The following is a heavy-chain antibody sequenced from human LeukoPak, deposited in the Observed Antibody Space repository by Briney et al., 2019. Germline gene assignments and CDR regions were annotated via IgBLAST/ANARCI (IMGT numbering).Heavy chain of an antibody. CDR1: GFTFSSYA. V-gene: IGHV3-23*01. CDR2: ISGSGGST. J-gene: IGHJ4*02. CDR3: AKDSGSGWDYYFDY. Sequence: SGGSLRLSCAASGFTFSSYAMSWVRQAPGKGLEWVSGISGSGGSTYYADSVKGRFTISRDNAKNSLYLQMNSLRAEDTALYYCAKDSGSGWDYYFDYWGQGTLVTVSS. D-gene: IGHD6-19*01.